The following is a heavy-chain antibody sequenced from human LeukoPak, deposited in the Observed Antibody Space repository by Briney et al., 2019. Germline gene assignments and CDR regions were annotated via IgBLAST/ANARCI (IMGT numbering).Heavy chain of an antibody. V-gene: IGHV3-21*01. CDR1: GFTFSNYW. D-gene: IGHD2-15*01. CDR2: ISSSSSYI. Sequence: PGGSLRLSCAASGFTFSNYWMNWVRQAPGKGLEWVSSISSSSSYIYYADSVKGRFTISRDNAKNSLYLQMNSLRAEDTAVYYCARDLYGCSGGSCYSLDYWGQGTLVTVSS. J-gene: IGHJ4*02. CDR3: ARDLYGCSGGSCYSLDY.